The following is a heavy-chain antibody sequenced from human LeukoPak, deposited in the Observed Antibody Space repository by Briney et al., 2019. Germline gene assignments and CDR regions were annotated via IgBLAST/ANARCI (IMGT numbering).Heavy chain of an antibody. V-gene: IGHV3-30*02. CDR2: IRYGGSNK. Sequence: PGGSLRLSCAASGFTFSSYGMHWVRQAPGKGLEWVAFIRYGGSNKYYADSVKGQFTISRDNSKNTLYLQMNSLRAEDTAVYYCAKGGSEVAAQDIDYWGQGTLVTVSS. CDR1: GFTFSSYG. D-gene: IGHD2-15*01. J-gene: IGHJ4*02. CDR3: AKGGSEVAAQDIDY.